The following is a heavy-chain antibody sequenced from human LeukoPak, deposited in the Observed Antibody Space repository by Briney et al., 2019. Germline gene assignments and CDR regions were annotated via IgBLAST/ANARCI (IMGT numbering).Heavy chain of an antibody. CDR1: GFTFSSYG. Sequence: GGSLRLSCAASGFTFSSYGMHWVRQAPGKGVGRVAFIRYEGSNKYYADSVKGRFTISRDNSKNTLYLQMNSLRAEDTAVYYCAKPIGMGAGAFYIWGQGTMVTVSS. D-gene: IGHD1-26*01. CDR2: IRYEGSNK. CDR3: AKPIGMGAGAFYI. J-gene: IGHJ3*02. V-gene: IGHV3-30*02.